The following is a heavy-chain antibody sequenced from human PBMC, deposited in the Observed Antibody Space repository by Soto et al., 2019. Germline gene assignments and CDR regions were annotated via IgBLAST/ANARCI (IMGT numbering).Heavy chain of an antibody. J-gene: IGHJ3*01. CDR3: ARSPGGYYID. V-gene: IGHV3-74*01. D-gene: IGHD3-9*01. Sequence: EVQLVESGGGLVQPGGSLRLSCADSGFSFSTYWMHWVRQGPGKGLVWVARINTDGSRTDYADSVKGRFTISRDNDKNTLYLQMNSLRAEETAVYYCARSPGGYYIDWGQGTMVTVSS. CDR1: GFSFSTYW. CDR2: INTDGSRT.